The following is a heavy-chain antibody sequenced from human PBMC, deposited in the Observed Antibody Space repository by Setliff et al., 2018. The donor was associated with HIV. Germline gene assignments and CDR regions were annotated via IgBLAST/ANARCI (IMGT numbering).Heavy chain of an antibody. D-gene: IGHD3-3*01. CDR1: GFTFSSYS. CDR3: IDFFAF. CDR2: IRSEAAGGTT. J-gene: IGHJ4*02. V-gene: IGHV3-15*01. Sequence: GGSLRLSCAASGFTFSSYSMNWVRQAPGKGLEWIGRIRSEAAGGTTDYAAPVKGRFTISRDDSKNTLYLQMNSLKIDDTAVYYCIDFFAFWGPGTLVTVSS.